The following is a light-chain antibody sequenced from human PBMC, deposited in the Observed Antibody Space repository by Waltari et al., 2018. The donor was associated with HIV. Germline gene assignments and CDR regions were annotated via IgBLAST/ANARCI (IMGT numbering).Light chain of an antibody. CDR1: QRVSSA. Sequence: IVLTHSPATLSLSAGELATLSRRPSQRVSSALAWYQQNPRQAPRLLIYYVDKRASGIPASFSGSGSVTDVTLTISNLQPEDFAVYYCQQRSNWPPLATFGPGTKVDIK. CDR2: YVD. J-gene: IGKJ3*01. CDR3: QQRSNWPPLAT. V-gene: IGKV3-11*01.